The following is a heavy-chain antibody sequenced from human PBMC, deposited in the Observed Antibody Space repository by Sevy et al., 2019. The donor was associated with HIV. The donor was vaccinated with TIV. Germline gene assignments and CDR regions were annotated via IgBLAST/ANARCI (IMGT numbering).Heavy chain of an antibody. CDR3: ARAPPVRSGDDSLNWFDP. CDR2: IHDSGNS. D-gene: IGHD5-12*01. J-gene: IGHJ5*02. Sequence: SETLSLTCTVSAGSISAYYWSWIRQPPGKGLEWIAYIHDSGNSNYNPSLKSRVTISMDTSKNQFSLKLTPVTAADTALYYCARAPPVRSGDDSLNWFDPWGQGTLVTVSS. CDR1: AGSISAYY. V-gene: IGHV4-59*01.